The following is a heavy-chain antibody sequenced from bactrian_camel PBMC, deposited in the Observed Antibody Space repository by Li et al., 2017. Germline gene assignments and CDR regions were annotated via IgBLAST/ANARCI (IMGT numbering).Heavy chain of an antibody. CDR2: IDSDAQST. CDR1: GYTFGPVC. Sequence: DVQLVESGGGSVQAGGSLRLSCVISGYTFGPVCMGWFRQGNNDKDREGVAAIDSDAQSTYYGDSVKGRFTISRDNSKNTVYLQMNSLKPEDTAMYYCAANFGPYCRGPYLARRANFLGQGTQVTVS. J-gene: IGHJ4*01. V-gene: IGHV3S32*01. D-gene: IGHD1*01.